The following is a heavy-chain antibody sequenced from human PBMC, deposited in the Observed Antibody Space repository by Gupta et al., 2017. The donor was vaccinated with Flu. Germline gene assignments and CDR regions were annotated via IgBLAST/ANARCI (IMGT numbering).Heavy chain of an antibody. D-gene: IGHD6-13*01. V-gene: IGHV3-23*01. J-gene: IGHJ5*02. Sequence: AMSWVRQAPGKGLEWVSAISGSGGSTYYADSVKGRFTITRDNSKNTLYLQMNSLRAEDTAVYYCAKGAPLYSSSYHWFDPWGQGTLVTVSS. CDR3: AKGAPLYSSSYHWFDP. CDR1: A. CDR2: ISGSGGST.